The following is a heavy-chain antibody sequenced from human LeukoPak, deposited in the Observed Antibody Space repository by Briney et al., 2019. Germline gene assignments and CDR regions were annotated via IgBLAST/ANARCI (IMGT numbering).Heavy chain of an antibody. D-gene: IGHD4-23*01. V-gene: IGHV4-38-2*02. CDR1: GYSIMTTFY. Sequence: SETLSLTCTVSGYSIMTTFYCGWIRQSPTKGLELIGNVYHSGSTYSNPSLRSRVAISVYTSKNPFSLKLSSVTAADTAVYYCARVSDDENGGHSGAIYFESWGQGTVVTVSS. J-gene: IGHJ4*02. CDR2: VYHSGST. CDR3: ARVSDDENGGHSGAIYFES.